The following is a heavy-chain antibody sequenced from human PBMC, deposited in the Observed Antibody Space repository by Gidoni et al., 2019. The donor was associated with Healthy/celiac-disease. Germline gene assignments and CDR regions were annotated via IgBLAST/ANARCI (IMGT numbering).Heavy chain of an antibody. J-gene: IGHJ4*02. CDR2: GST. V-gene: IGHV4-4*09. Sequence: GSTNYNPSLKSRVTISVDTSKNQFSLKLSSVTAADTAVYYCASSGYSYGYFGYWGQGTLVTVSS. D-gene: IGHD5-18*01. CDR3: ASSGYSYGYFGY.